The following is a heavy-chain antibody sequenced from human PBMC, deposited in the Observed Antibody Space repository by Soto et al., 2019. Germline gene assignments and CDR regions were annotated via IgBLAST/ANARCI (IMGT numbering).Heavy chain of an antibody. Sequence: QVQLVQSGAEVKKPGSSVKVSCKASGGTFSSYTISWVRQAPGQGLEWMGRIIPILGIANYAQKFQGRVTMTADKATSTAFMELSSLRSEDTAVYYCARDLRAAGTSEWWYYFDCWGQGTLVTVSS. D-gene: IGHD2-15*01. CDR3: ARDLRAAGTSEWWYYFDC. V-gene: IGHV1-69*08. J-gene: IGHJ4*02. CDR2: IIPILGIA. CDR1: GGTFSSYT.